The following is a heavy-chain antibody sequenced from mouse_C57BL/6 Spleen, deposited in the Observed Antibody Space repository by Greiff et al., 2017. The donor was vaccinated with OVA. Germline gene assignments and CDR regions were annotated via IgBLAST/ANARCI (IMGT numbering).Heavy chain of an antibody. CDR1: GFTFSSYA. CDR3: ARGGDDGYPYAMDY. Sequence: EVKLVESGGGLVKPGGSLKLSCAASGFTFSSYAMSWVRQTPEKRLEWVATISDGGSYTYYPDNVKGRFTISRDNAKNNLYLQMSHLKSEDTAMYYCARGGDDGYPYAMDYWGQGTSVTVSS. CDR2: ISDGGSYT. V-gene: IGHV5-4*03. D-gene: IGHD2-3*01. J-gene: IGHJ4*01.